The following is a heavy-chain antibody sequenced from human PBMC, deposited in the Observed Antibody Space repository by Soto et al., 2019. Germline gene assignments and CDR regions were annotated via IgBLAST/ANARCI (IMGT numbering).Heavy chain of an antibody. D-gene: IGHD3-10*01. V-gene: IGHV3-21*01. CDR3: ARYYGSGSPDC. Sequence: GGSMRLSCAASGVSLRNYNMDWVRQAPGKGLEWVSSISSNTYYIYYADSVKGRFTISRDNAKNSLYLQMNSLRAEDTAVYYCARYYGSGSPDCWGQGTLVTVSS. CDR2: ISSNTYYI. CDR1: GVSLRNYN. J-gene: IGHJ4*02.